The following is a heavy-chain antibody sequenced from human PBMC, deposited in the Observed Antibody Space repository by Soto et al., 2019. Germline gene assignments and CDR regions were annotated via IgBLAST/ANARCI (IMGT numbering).Heavy chain of an antibody. CDR2: IIPIFGTA. CDR1: GGTFSSYA. V-gene: IGHV1-69*13. CDR3: ASLPSIAVAGSFSGSQNWFDP. D-gene: IGHD6-19*01. Sequence: GASVKVSCKASGGTFSSYAISWVRQAPGQGLEWMGGIIPIFGTANYAQKFQGRVTITADESTSTAYMELSSLRSEDTAVYYCASLPSIAVAGSFSGSQNWFDPWGQGTLVTVSS. J-gene: IGHJ5*02.